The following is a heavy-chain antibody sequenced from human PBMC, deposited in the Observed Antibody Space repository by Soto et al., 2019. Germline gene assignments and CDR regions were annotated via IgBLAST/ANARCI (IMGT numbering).Heavy chain of an antibody. Sequence: SVKVSCKASGGTFSSYTIIWVRQAPGQGLEWMGRIIPILGIANYAQKFQGRVTITADKSTSTAYMELSSLRSEDMAVYYCATSSIAVARNDAFDIWGQGTMVTVSS. V-gene: IGHV1-69*02. D-gene: IGHD6-19*01. CDR1: GGTFSSYT. CDR3: ATSSIAVARNDAFDI. J-gene: IGHJ3*02. CDR2: IIPILGIA.